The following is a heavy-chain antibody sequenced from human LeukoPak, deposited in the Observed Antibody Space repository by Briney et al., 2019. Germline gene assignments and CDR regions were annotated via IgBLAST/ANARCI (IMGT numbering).Heavy chain of an antibody. CDR1: GFTFSSYA. CDR3: ARGPPFDP. V-gene: IGHV3-30*04. Sequence: PGGSLRLSCAASGFTFSSYAMHWVRQAPGKGLEWVAVISYDGSNKYYADSVKGRFTISRDNSKNTLCLQMNSLRAEDTAVYYCARGPPFDPWGQGTLVTVSS. J-gene: IGHJ5*02. CDR2: ISYDGSNK.